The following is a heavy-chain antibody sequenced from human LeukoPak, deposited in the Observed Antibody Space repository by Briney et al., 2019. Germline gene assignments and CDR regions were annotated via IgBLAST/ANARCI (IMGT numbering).Heavy chain of an antibody. J-gene: IGHJ4*02. D-gene: IGHD6-19*01. CDR2: IRFDGSNK. V-gene: IGHV3-30*02. CDR3: ARQDPYTSGWYTTDY. CDR1: GFTFNTYG. Sequence: GGSLRLSCAASGFTFNTYGMHWVREAPGKGLEWVAFIRFDGSNKYYADSVKGRFTISRDNSKNTLYLQMNSLRAEDTAVYYCARQDPYTSGWYTTDYWGQGTLVTVSS.